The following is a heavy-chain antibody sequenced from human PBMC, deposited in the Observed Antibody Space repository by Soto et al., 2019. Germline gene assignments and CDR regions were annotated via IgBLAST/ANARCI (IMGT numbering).Heavy chain of an antibody. CDR2: ISGSGGST. CDR3: XKDRSIAAAGRGNWFDP. CDR1: GFTFSSYA. J-gene: IGHJ5*02. V-gene: IGHV3-23*01. D-gene: IGHD6-13*01. Sequence: GGSLRLSCAASGFTFSSYAMSWVRQAPGKGLEWVSAISGSGGSTYYADSVKGRFTISRDNSKNTLYLQMNSLRAEDTAVYYCXKDRSIAAAGRGNWFDPWGQGTLVTVSS.